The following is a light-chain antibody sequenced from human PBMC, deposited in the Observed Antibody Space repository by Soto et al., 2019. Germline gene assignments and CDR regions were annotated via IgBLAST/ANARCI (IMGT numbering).Light chain of an antibody. CDR3: QQYNNWPPLT. Sequence: EIVMTQSPATLSVSPGERATLSCRASQSVSSNLAWYQQKPGQATRLLIYGASTRATGIPARFSGSGSGTEFTLTISSLQSEDFAVYYWQQYNNWPPLTFGGGTKVEIK. CDR2: GAS. J-gene: IGKJ4*01. V-gene: IGKV3-15*01. CDR1: QSVSSN.